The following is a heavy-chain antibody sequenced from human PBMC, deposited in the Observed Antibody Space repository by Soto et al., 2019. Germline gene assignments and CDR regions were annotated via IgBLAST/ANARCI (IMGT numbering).Heavy chain of an antibody. V-gene: IGHV3-74*01. CDR1: GFTFSSCW. Sequence: PGGSLRLSCAASGFTFSSCWMNWVRQAPGKGLVWVSRINSDGSSTSYVESVKGRFTISRDNAKNTLYLQMNSLRAEDTAVYYCARRDQIAYYYGMDVWGQGTTVTVSS. J-gene: IGHJ6*02. CDR3: ARRDQIAYYYGMDV. D-gene: IGHD2-21*01. CDR2: INSDGSST.